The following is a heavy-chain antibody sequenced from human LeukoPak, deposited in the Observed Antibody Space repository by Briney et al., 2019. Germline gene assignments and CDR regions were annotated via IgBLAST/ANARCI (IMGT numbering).Heavy chain of an antibody. V-gene: IGHV1-18*01. CDR3: ARHYGSGSNGDDAFDI. CDR2: ISAYNGNT. J-gene: IGHJ3*02. Sequence: ASVKVSCKASGYTFTSYGISWVRQAPGQGLEWMGWISAYNGNTNYAQKLQGRVTMTTDTSTSTAYMELRSLRSDDTAVYYCARHYGSGSNGDDAFDIWGQGTMVTVSS. CDR1: GYTFTSYG. D-gene: IGHD3-10*01.